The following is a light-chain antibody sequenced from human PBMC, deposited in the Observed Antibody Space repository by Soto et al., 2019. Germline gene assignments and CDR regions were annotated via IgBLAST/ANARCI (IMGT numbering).Light chain of an antibody. Sequence: DIQMTQSPSSLSASVGDRVTITCRASQSISSYLNWYQQKPGKAPKLLIDAAASLQSGVPSRFSGSESGTDFTLTISSLQPEDFATYYCQQSYSTPQTFGQGTKVEIK. J-gene: IGKJ1*01. V-gene: IGKV1-39*01. CDR1: QSISSY. CDR3: QQSYSTPQT. CDR2: AAA.